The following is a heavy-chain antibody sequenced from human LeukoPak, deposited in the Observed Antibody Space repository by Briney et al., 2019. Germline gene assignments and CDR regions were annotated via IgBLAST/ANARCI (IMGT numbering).Heavy chain of an antibody. Sequence: GSLRLPCAASGFTFSDYYWSWIRQPPGKGLEWIGYIYYSGSTNYNPSLKSRVTISVDTSKNQFSLKLSSVTAADTAVYYCARGLVVVPAAILGWFDPWGQGTLVTVSS. V-gene: IGHV4-59*01. J-gene: IGHJ5*02. CDR3: ARGLVVVPAAILGWFDP. CDR1: GFTFSDYY. D-gene: IGHD2-2*02. CDR2: IYYSGST.